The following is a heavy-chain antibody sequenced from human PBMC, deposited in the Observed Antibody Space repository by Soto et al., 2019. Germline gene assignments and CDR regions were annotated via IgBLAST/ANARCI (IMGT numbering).Heavy chain of an antibody. CDR2: INPSGGST. V-gene: IGHV1-46*01. CDR3: ARIEADYGGNSRSAGALAD. CDR1: GYTFTSYY. Sequence: QVQLVQSGAEVKKPGASVKVSCKASGYTFTSYYMHWVRQAPGQGLEWMGIINPSGGSTSYAQKFQGRVTMTRDTSTSTVYMELSSLRSEDTAVYYCARIEADYGGNSRSAGALADWGQGTLVTVSS. J-gene: IGHJ4*02. D-gene: IGHD4-17*01.